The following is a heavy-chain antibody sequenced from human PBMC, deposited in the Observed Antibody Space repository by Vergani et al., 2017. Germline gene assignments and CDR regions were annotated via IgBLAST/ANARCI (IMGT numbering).Heavy chain of an antibody. J-gene: IGHJ6*02. D-gene: IGHD2-2*01. V-gene: IGHV3-21*01. CDR1: GFTFSSYS. CDR2: ISSSPSYI. CDR3: ARGRYCSSPSCPPTLAYGMDV. Sequence: EVQLVESGGGLVKPGGSLRLSCAASGFTFSSYSMNWVRQAPGKGLEWVSSISSSPSYIYYADSVKGRFTMSRDNAKNSLYLQMNSLRAEDTAVYYCARGRYCSSPSCPPTLAYGMDVRGQGTTVTVSS.